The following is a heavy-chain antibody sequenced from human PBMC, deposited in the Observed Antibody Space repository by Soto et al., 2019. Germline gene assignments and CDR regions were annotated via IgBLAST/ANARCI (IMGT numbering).Heavy chain of an antibody. Sequence: GGSLRLSGAASGCTFSSYGMHWVRQAPGKGLEWVAVIWYDGSNKYYADSVKGRFTISRDNSKNTLYLQMNSLRAEDTAVYYCARAPLSGWTPHNWFDPWGQGTLVTVSS. CDR3: ARAPLSGWTPHNWFDP. CDR2: IWYDGSNK. J-gene: IGHJ5*02. V-gene: IGHV3-33*01. D-gene: IGHD6-19*01. CDR1: GCTFSSYG.